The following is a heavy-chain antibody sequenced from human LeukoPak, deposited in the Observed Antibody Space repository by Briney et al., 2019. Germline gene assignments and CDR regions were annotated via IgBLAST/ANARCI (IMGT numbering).Heavy chain of an antibody. CDR1: GYTFTSHF. CDR3: ARGRNYYDSSRYYYEGDAFDI. CDR2: INPSGGSI. D-gene: IGHD3-22*01. V-gene: IGHV1-46*01. Sequence: ASVKVSCKASGYTFTSHFMHWVRQAPGQGLEWMGIINPSGGSIRYAQKFQGRVTMTRDTSTSTVYMELSSLRSEDTVVYYCARGRNYYDSSRYYYEGDAFDIWGQGTMVTVSS. J-gene: IGHJ3*02.